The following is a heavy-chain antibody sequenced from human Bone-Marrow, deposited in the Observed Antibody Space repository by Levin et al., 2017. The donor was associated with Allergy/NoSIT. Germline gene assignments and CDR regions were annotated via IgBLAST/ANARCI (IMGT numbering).Heavy chain of an antibody. CDR1: GFTFANSW. J-gene: IGHJ4*02. V-gene: IGHV3-15*01. CDR3: TTDRFN. CDR2: ITREADGGTA. Sequence: GGSLRLSCAASGFTFANSWMSWVRQAPGEGLEWVSRITREADGGTADYAAPVKGRFTISRDDSEQTVSLQMDSLKTEDTAVYYCTTDRFNWGQGTLVTVSS.